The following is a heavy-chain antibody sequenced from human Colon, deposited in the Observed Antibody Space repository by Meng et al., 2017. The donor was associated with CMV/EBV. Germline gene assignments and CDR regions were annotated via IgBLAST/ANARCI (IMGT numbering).Heavy chain of an antibody. D-gene: IGHD3-3*01. CDR1: GFTFSRYA. CDR3: AKRDTIFWDY. V-gene: IGHV3-23*01. Sequence: RLSESWGGWVTRGVSLSVSSASSGFTFSRYAVSWVRQAPGKGLEWVSTISSSGGKTYSSDSLKGRFTISRDHSKNTLYLQMNSLRAEDTAIYYCAKRDTIFWDYWGQGTLVTVSS. J-gene: IGHJ4*02. CDR2: ISSSGGKT.